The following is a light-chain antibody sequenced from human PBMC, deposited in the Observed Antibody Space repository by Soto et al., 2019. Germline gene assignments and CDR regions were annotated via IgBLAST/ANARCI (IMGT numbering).Light chain of an antibody. CDR2: SAS. J-gene: IGKJ4*01. Sequence: DIQLTQSPSVLSASVGDTVTITCRASQALSNYLAWYQPKPGKAPDLLIYSASTLQRGVPSRFSGSGSETEFSLTIRALQPEDFATYYCQQLSRYPLTFGGGTKVDI. CDR1: QALSNY. CDR3: QQLSRYPLT. V-gene: IGKV1-9*01.